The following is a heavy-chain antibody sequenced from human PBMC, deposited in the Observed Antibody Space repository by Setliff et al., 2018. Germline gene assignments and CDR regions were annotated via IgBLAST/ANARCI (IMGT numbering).Heavy chain of an antibody. CDR1: GDSISSSSYY. J-gene: IGHJ3*02. CDR2: INYSGIT. V-gene: IGHV4-39*01. CDR3: ARLPGYCNGGNCYGYYTFDI. Sequence: PSETLSLTCSVSGDSISSSSYYWGWIRQPPGKGLEWIGSINYSGITYYSPSLKSRVIVSVDTSKNQFSLKLSSVTAADTAVYYCARLPGYCNGGNCYGYYTFDIWGQGTMVPVSS. D-gene: IGHD2-15*01.